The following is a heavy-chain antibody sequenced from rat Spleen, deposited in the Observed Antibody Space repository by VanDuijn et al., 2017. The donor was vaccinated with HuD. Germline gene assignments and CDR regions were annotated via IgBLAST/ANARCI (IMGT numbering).Heavy chain of an antibody. CDR2: ISPSGGST. V-gene: IGHV5-19*01. D-gene: IGHD1-4*01. J-gene: IGHJ2*01. CDR3: ATDEARTHYFDY. Sequence: EVQLVESGGGLVQPGRSLKLSCAASGFTFSNYGMHWIRQAPTKGLEWVASISPSGGSTYYRDSVKGRFTISRDNAKSTLYLQMDSLRSEDTATYYCATDEARTHYFDYWGQGVMVTVST. CDR1: GFTFSNYG.